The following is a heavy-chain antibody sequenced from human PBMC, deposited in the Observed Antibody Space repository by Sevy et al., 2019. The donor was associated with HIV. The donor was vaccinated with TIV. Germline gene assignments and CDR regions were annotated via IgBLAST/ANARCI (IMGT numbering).Heavy chain of an antibody. Sequence: GGSLRLSCTASGFTFSSYEMNWVRQAPGKGLEWVSYISNSGSTIHYSDSVKGRFTISRDNAKNLVYLQMNSLRAEDTAVYYCARDLAPSATTVPHFDDWGRGTLVTVSS. CDR2: ISNSGSTI. J-gene: IGHJ4*02. CDR3: ARDLAPSATTVPHFDD. CDR1: GFTFSSYE. D-gene: IGHD4-17*01. V-gene: IGHV3-48*03.